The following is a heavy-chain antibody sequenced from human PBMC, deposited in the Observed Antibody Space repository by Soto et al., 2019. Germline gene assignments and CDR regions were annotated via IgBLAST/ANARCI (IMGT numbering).Heavy chain of an antibody. Sequence: LSLTCAVYGGSFSGYYWSWIRQPPGKGLEWIGEINHSGSTNYNPSLKSRVTISVDTSKNQFSLKLSSVTAADTAVYYCARLKRRAARPDTDYWGQGTLVTVSS. CDR3: ARLKRRAARPDTDY. J-gene: IGHJ4*02. CDR2: INHSGST. CDR1: GGSFSGYY. V-gene: IGHV4-34*01. D-gene: IGHD6-6*01.